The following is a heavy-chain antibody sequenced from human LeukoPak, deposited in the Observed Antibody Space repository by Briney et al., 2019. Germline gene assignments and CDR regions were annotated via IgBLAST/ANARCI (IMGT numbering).Heavy chain of an antibody. CDR3: AKDSSNYDFWSGYYRY. D-gene: IGHD3-3*01. J-gene: IGHJ4*02. CDR2: IYSGGST. CDR1: GFTFSSYA. V-gene: IGHV3-23*03. Sequence: GGSLRLSCAASGFTFSSYAMSWVRQAPGKGLEWVSVIYSGGSTYYADSVKGRFTISRDNSKNTLYLQMNSLRAEDTAVYYCAKDSSNYDFWSGYYRYWGQGTLVTVSS.